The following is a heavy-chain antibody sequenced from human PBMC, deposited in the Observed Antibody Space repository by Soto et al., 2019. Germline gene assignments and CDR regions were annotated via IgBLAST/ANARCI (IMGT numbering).Heavy chain of an antibody. CDR2: IKSKTDGGTT. D-gene: IGHD6-13*01. Sequence: PGGSLRLSCAASGFTFSNAWMNWVRQAPGKGLEWVGRIKSKTDGGTTDYAAPVKGRFTISRDDSKNTLYLQMNSLKTEDTAVYYCTTGGSSWYQARSYYYYGMDVWGQGTTVTV. V-gene: IGHV3-15*07. CDR1: GFTFSNAW. J-gene: IGHJ6*02. CDR3: TTGGSSWYQARSYYYYGMDV.